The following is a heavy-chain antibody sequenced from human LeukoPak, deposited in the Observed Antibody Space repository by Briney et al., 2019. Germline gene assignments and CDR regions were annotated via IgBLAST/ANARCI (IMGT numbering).Heavy chain of an antibody. V-gene: IGHV3-23*01. CDR3: AKDFDRWSPGGTLFDY. Sequence: GGSLRLSCAASGFTFSSYGMSWVRQVPGKGLEWVSAISAGGGSTYYADSVKGRFTISRDNSKNTLYLQMNSLRAEDTAVYYCAKDFDRWSPGGTLFDYWGQGTLVTVSS. CDR2: ISAGGGST. D-gene: IGHD4-23*01. CDR1: GFTFSSYG. J-gene: IGHJ4*02.